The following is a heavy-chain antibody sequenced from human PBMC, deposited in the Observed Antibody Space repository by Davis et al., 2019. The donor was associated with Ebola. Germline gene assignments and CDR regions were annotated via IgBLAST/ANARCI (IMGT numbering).Heavy chain of an antibody. Sequence: GESLKISCAASGFTFSGSSMHWVRQASGKGLEWVCHIRSKANSYATAYGASVKGRFTISRDDSKNTAYLQMNSLKTEDTAVYYCTTQGNIVATGHDYWGQGTLVTVSS. CDR1: GFTFSGSS. D-gene: IGHD5-12*01. J-gene: IGHJ4*02. CDR2: IRSKANSYAT. V-gene: IGHV3-73*01. CDR3: TTQGNIVATGHDY.